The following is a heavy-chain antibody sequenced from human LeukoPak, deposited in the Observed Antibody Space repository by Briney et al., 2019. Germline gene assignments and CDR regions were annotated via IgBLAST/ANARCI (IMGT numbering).Heavy chain of an antibody. V-gene: IGHV3-30*02. CDR2: IRYDGSNK. J-gene: IGHJ4*02. Sequence: GGSLTLSCPASGFTFSSYGMQWVRQAAGKGLEWVAFIRYDGSNKYYADSVKGRFTISRDNSKNTLYLQMNSLRAEDTAVYYCAKVMVEGFDYWGQGTLVTVSS. CDR1: GFTFSSYG. CDR3: AKVMVEGFDY. D-gene: IGHD2-8*01.